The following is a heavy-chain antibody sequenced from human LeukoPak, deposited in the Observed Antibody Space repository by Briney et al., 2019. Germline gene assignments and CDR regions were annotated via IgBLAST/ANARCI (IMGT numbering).Heavy chain of an antibody. CDR2: ISGSGGTT. Sequence: GGSLRLSCAASGFTFNNYAMNWVRQAPGKGLEWVSVISGSGGTTYYADSVKGRFTISRDSSKNTLYLQMNSLRAEDTAVYYCAKVLAYYFDYWGQGTLVTVSS. J-gene: IGHJ4*02. V-gene: IGHV3-23*01. CDR3: AKVLAYYFDY. CDR1: GFTFNNYA.